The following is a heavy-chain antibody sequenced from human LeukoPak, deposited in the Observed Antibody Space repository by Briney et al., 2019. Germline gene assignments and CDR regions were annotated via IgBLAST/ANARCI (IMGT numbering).Heavy chain of an antibody. Sequence: GGSLRLSCAASGFTFSSYAMSWVRQAPGKGLEWVSSISDSGGDTFYADSVQRRFTISRDNSKNTVFLQMNSLRAEDTAIYYCANGLNVPDYWGQGTLVTVSS. CDR2: ISDSGGDT. CDR1: GFTFSSYA. V-gene: IGHV3-23*01. J-gene: IGHJ4*02. D-gene: IGHD3/OR15-3a*01. CDR3: ANGLNVPDY.